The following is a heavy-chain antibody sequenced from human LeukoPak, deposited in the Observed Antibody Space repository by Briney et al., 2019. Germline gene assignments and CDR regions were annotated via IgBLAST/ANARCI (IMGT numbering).Heavy chain of an antibody. D-gene: IGHD1-26*01. Sequence: GASVKVSCKASGGTFSSYAISWVRQAPGQGLEWKGGIIPIFGTANYAQKFQGRVTITADESTGTAYMELSSLRSEDTAVYYCARASGSYERYYYYGMDVWGQGTTVTVSS. J-gene: IGHJ6*02. CDR2: IIPIFGTA. CDR1: GGTFSSYA. CDR3: ARASGSYERYYYYGMDV. V-gene: IGHV1-69*13.